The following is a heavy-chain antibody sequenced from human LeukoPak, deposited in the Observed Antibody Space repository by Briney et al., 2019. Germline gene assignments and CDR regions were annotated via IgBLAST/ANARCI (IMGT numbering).Heavy chain of an antibody. CDR2: INDDGSTT. CDR1: GFTFRNSL. V-gene: IGHV3-74*01. Sequence: PGGSLRLSCAASGFTFRNSLMHWVRQAPGKGLVWVSRINDDGSTTNYADSVKGRFTISRDNAKNTLYLRMNSLSGEDTAVYYCARALGSSSDFWGQGTLVTVSS. CDR3: ARALGSSSDF. D-gene: IGHD1-26*01. J-gene: IGHJ4*02.